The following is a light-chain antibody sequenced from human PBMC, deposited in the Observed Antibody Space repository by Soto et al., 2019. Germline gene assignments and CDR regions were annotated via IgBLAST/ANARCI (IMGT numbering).Light chain of an antibody. Sequence: DIVMTQSPLSLPVIPGEPASISCRSSQSLLHSNGYNYLDWYLQRPGQSPQLLIFLGSNRASGVPERFSGSGSGTEFTLRISRVEAEEVGVYYCMQAVQTPPWTFGQGTKVEIK. CDR3: MQAVQTPPWT. V-gene: IGKV2-28*01. CDR1: QSLLHSNGYNY. CDR2: LGS. J-gene: IGKJ1*01.